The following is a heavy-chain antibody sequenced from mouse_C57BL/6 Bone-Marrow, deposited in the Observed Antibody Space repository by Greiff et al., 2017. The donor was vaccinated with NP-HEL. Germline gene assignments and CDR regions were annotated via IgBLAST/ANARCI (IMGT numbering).Heavy chain of an antibody. CDR3: ARRYYGSSSWFAY. V-gene: IGHV1-18*01. CDR1: GYTFTDYN. J-gene: IGHJ3*01. D-gene: IGHD1-1*01. Sequence: EVKLQQSGPELVKPGASVKIPCKASGYTFTDYNMDWVKQSHGKSLEWIGDINPNNGGTIYNQKFKGKATLTVDKSSSTAYMELRSLTSEDTAVYYCARRYYGSSSWFAYWGQGTLVTVSA. CDR2: INPNNGGT.